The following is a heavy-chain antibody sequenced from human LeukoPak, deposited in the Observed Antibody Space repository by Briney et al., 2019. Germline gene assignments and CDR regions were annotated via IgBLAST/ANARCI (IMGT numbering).Heavy chain of an antibody. CDR1: GFTFSSYA. CDR2: ISGSGGST. J-gene: IGHJ6*03. Sequence: GGSLRLSCAASGFTFSSYAMSWVRQAPGKGLEWVSAISGSGGSTYYADSVKGRFTISRDNSKNTLYLQMNSLRAEDTAVYYCARGKRPRDYGDPHYYMDVWGKGTTVTVSS. V-gene: IGHV3-23*01. CDR3: ARGKRPRDYGDPHYYMDV. D-gene: IGHD4-17*01.